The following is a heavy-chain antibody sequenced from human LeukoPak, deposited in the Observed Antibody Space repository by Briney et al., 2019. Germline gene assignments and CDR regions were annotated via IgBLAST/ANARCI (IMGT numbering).Heavy chain of an antibody. Sequence: GASVTVSCKASGYTFTGYYMHWVRQAPGQGLEWMGWINPNSGGTNYAQKFQGRVTMTRDTSISTAYMELSRLRSDDTAVYYCARDLNADVYCSSTSCSERAFDYWGQGTLVTVSS. V-gene: IGHV1-2*02. CDR2: INPNSGGT. J-gene: IGHJ4*02. CDR3: ARDLNADVYCSSTSCSERAFDY. CDR1: GYTFTGYY. D-gene: IGHD2-2*01.